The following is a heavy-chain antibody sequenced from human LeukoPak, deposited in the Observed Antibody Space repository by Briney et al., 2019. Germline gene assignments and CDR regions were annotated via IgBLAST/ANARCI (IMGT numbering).Heavy chain of an antibody. CDR3: ARGGSVVDAFDI. CDR2: IYHSGST. V-gene: IGHV4-4*02. CDR1: GGSISSSNW. D-gene: IGHD2-15*01. Sequence: PSGTLSLTCAVSGGSISSSNWWSWVRQPPGKGLEWIGEIYHSGSTNYNPSLKSRVTISVDKPKNQFSLKLSSVTAADTAVYYCARGGSVVDAFDIWGQGTMVTVSS. J-gene: IGHJ3*02.